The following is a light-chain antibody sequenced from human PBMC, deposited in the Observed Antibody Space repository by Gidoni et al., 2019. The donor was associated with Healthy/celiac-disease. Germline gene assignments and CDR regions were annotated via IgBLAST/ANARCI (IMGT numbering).Light chain of an antibody. Sequence: DIVFTQSPSTLSLSPGESATLSCRASQSVSSYLAWYHQKPGQDPRLLIYDASNRATGSPARFSGSGWGTDFNTTISSLEPEEFAVYYCQQRRNWPPAITFGQGTRLEIK. CDR2: DAS. V-gene: IGKV3-11*01. CDR1: QSVSSY. J-gene: IGKJ5*01. CDR3: QQRRNWPPAIT.